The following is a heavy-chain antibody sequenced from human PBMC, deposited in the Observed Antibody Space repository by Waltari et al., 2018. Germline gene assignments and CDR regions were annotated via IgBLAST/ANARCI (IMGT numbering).Heavy chain of an antibody. J-gene: IGHJ4*02. D-gene: IGHD3-22*01. CDR2: IYSGGST. Sequence: EWVSVIYSGGSTYYADSVKGRFSSSRDNSKNTLYLQMNSLRAEDTAVYYCAKDAQRTYYYDSSGLYLDYWGQGTLVTVSS. CDR3: AKDAQRTYYYDSSGLYLDY. V-gene: IGHV3-23*03.